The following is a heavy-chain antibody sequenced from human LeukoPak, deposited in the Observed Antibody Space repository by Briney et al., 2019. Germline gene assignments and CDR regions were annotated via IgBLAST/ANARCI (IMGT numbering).Heavy chain of an antibody. V-gene: IGHV1-18*01. CDR1: GYTFTSYG. J-gene: IGHJ4*02. Sequence: ASVKVSCKASGYTFTSYGISWVRQAPGQGLEWMGWISAYNGNANYAQKLQGRVTMTTDTSTSTAYMELRSLRSDDTAVYYCARLGYCSGGSCNPDDYWGQGTLVTVSS. CDR3: ARLGYCSGGSCNPDDY. CDR2: ISAYNGNA. D-gene: IGHD2-15*01.